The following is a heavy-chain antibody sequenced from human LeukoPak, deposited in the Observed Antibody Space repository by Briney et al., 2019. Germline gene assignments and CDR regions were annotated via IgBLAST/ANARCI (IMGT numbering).Heavy chain of an antibody. CDR2: IYYSGST. J-gene: IGHJ4*02. CDR3: ARDGYNYGGSYFDY. Sequence: PSEALSLTCTVSGGSISSYYWSWIRQPPGKGLEWIGYIYYSGSTNYNPSLKSRVTISVDTSKNQFSLKLSSVTAADTAVYYCARDGYNYGGSYFDYWGQGTLVTVSS. V-gene: IGHV4-59*01. D-gene: IGHD5-24*01. CDR1: GGSISSYY.